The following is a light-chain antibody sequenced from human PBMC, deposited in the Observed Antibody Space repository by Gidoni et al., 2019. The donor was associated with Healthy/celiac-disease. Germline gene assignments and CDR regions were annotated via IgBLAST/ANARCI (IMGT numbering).Light chain of an antibody. V-gene: IGKV3-15*01. CDR1: QSVSSN. J-gene: IGKJ5*01. Sequence: EIVMTQSPATLSVSPGERATLSCSASQSVSSNLDWYQQKPGQAPKLLIYGASRRHTGIPARFSGSGSGTEFTLTISSLQSEDFAVYYCQQCNNWPPAFGQGTQLEIK. CDR3: QQCNNWPPA. CDR2: GAS.